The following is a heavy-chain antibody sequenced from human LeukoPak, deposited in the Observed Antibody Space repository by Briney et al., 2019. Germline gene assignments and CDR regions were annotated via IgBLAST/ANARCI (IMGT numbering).Heavy chain of an antibody. D-gene: IGHD5-12*01. V-gene: IGHV4-30-2*01. CDR2: IYHSGST. J-gene: IGHJ5*02. CDR3: ARDLVGGYDA. CDR1: GGSISSGGYS. Sequence: SETLSLTCAVSGGSISSGGYSWSWIRQPPGKGLEWIGYIYHSGSTYYNPSLKSRVTISVDRSKNQFSLKLSSVTAADTAVYYCARDLVGGYDAWGQGTLVTVSS.